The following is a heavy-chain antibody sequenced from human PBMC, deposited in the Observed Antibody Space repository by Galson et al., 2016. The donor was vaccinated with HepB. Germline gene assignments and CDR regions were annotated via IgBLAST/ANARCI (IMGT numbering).Heavy chain of an antibody. D-gene: IGHD1-1*01. V-gene: IGHV3-7*01. CDR1: GFSFARYW. CDR2: MNGDGSRK. J-gene: IGHJ4*02. Sequence: SLRLSCAASGFSFARYWMTWVRQAPGKGLEWVANMNGDGSRKNYVGSVKGRFTISRDNNRNTLYLQMNDLRADDSALYYCVRFQYIDEGFDYWGQGALVAVSP. CDR3: VRFQYIDEGFDY.